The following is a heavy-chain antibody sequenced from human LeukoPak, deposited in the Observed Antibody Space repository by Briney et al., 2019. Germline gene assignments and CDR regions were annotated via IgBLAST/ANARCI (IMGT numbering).Heavy chain of an antibody. CDR2: INPNSCAT. V-gene: IGHV1-2*02. CDR1: GYTFTGHY. D-gene: IGHD4-11*01. J-gene: IGHJ4*02. CDR3: VREYSASSFDY. Sequence: ASVKVSCKASGYTFTGHYMHWVRQAPGQGLEWMGWINPNSCATNYAQKFQGRVTITRDTSIRTAYMELTRLRSGDTAVYYCVREYSASSFDYWGQGTLVSVSS.